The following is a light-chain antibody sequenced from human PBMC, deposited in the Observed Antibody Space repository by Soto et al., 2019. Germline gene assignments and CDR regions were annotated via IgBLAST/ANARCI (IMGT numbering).Light chain of an antibody. CDR1: HSVQSF. V-gene: IGKV3-15*01. Sequence: VMTQSPATLSVSLGERATLSCKASHSVQSFLAWYQQKPGQTPRLLIWGASFRATGVPDRFSGSGSGTEFTFSINSLQSHDAAIYFCHQYDNLWTFGQLTRVEI. CDR2: GAS. CDR3: HQYDNLWT. J-gene: IGKJ1*01.